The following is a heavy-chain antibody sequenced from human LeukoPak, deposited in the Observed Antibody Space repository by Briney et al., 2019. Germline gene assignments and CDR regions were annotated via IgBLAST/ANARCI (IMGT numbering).Heavy chain of an antibody. CDR3: ATPQPGYSSGWRMNAFDI. J-gene: IGHJ3*02. Sequence: GGSLRLSCAASESTYSNYAMHWVRQAPGKGLEWVAVISYHGSNKYYADSVKGRFTISRDNSKNTLYLQMNSLRAEDTAVYYCATPQPGYSSGWRMNAFDIWGQGTMVTVSS. D-gene: IGHD6-19*01. V-gene: IGHV3-30-3*01. CDR1: ESTYSNYA. CDR2: ISYHGSNK.